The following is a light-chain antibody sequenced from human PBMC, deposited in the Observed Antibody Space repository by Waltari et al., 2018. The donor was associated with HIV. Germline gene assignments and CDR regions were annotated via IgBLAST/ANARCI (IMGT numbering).Light chain of an antibody. CDR2: EVN. CDR1: SSDVGAYNF. J-gene: IGLJ2*01. CDR3: SSFAGTTSHVV. V-gene: IGLV2-8*01. Sequence: QSALTQPPSASGSPEQSVTISCTGTSSDVGAYNFVSWYQQRPGQAPKLIIFEVNNRPSGVPDRFSGSKSVNTASLTVSGLQAEDEADYYCSSFAGTTSHVVFGGGTKLTVL.